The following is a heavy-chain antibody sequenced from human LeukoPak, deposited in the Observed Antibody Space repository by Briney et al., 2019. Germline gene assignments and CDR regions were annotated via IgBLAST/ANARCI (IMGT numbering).Heavy chain of an antibody. CDR1: GFAFSSYS. CDR2: ISSSSSYI. CDR3: ARGDSSFSHTLDY. V-gene: IGHV3-21*01. J-gene: IGHJ4*02. Sequence: GGSLRLSCAASGFAFSSYSMNWVRQAPGKGLEWVSSISSSSSYIYYADSVKGRFTISRDNAKNSLYLQMNSLRAEDTAVYYCARGDSSFSHTLDYWGQGTLVTVSS. D-gene: IGHD3-22*01.